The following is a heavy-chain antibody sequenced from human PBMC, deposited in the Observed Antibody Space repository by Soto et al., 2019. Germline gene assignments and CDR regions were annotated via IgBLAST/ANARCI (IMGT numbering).Heavy chain of an antibody. V-gene: IGHV1-3*01. CDR3: ARSPGGWLVRFEC. D-gene: IGHD6-19*01. CDR1: GYTFTSYA. Sequence: QVPLVQSGAEVKKPGASVKVSCKASGYTFTSYAMHWVRQAPGQRLEWMGWINAGNGNTKYSQKFQGRVTITRDTSASTAYRELSSLRSEDTAVYYCARSPGGWLVRFECWGQGTLVTDSS. J-gene: IGHJ4*02. CDR2: INAGNGNT.